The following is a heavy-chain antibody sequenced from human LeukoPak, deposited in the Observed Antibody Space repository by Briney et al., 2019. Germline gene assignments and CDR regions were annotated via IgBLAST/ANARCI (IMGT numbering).Heavy chain of an antibody. J-gene: IGHJ4*02. D-gene: IGHD3-10*01. Sequence: GGSLRLSCAASGFTFSSYSMSWVRQAPGKGLERVSGISTSSTYRLYADSVKGRFTISRDNAKSSLYLEMNSLRAEDTAVYYCARDVDGSGNYGFDWWGQGILVTVSS. CDR3: ARDVDGSGNYGFDW. CDR1: GFTFSSYS. CDR2: ISTSSTYR. V-gene: IGHV3-21*01.